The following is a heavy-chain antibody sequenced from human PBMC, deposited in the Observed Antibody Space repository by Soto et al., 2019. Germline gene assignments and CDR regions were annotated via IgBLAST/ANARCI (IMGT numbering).Heavy chain of an antibody. Sequence: SETLSLTCTVSGGSISSYYWSWIRQPPGKGLEWIGYIYYSGSTNYNPSLKSRVTISVDTSKNQFSLKLSSVTAADTAVYYCARDGYDSSGYYWGFDYWGQGTLVTVPS. CDR3: ARDGYDSSGYYWGFDY. V-gene: IGHV4-59*01. CDR2: IYYSGST. CDR1: GGSISSYY. J-gene: IGHJ4*02. D-gene: IGHD3-22*01.